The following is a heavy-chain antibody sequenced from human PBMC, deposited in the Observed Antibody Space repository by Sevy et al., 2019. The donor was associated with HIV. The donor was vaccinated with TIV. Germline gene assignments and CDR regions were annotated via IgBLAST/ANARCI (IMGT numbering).Heavy chain of an antibody. CDR1: GFIFNVYN. V-gene: IGHV3-21*01. J-gene: IGHJ5*02. CDR2: ISTVSTYI. D-gene: IGHD5-12*01. CDR3: TREDGYNHGYNWFDP. Sequence: GGSLRLSCEASGFIFNVYNMNWVRQAPGKGLEWVSSISTVSTYIDYADSVKGRFTISRDNAKNLLFLQMNNLRAEDTAVYYSTREDGYNHGYNWFDPWGQGTLVTVSS.